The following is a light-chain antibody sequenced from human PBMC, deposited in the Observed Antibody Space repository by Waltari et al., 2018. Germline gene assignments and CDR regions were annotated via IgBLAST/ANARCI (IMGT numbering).Light chain of an antibody. V-gene: IGLV2-8*01. CDR2: DVI. Sequence: QSALTQPPSASGSTGPSVTISCTVTARDVGGLRFVSWYQQHPGKAPRPIILDVIKRPAGVPVRFSASKSGNTSSLTVSALQPEDEADYFCCSFSGANNLLFGRGTKLTVL. CDR1: ARDVGGLRF. CDR3: CSFSGANNLL. J-gene: IGLJ2*01.